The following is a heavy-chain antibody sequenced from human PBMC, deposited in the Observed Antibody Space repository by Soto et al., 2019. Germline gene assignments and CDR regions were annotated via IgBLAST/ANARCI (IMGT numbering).Heavy chain of an antibody. CDR3: AKGRYDFWSPYYFDS. V-gene: IGHV3-9*01. Sequence: GGSLRLSCVDPGLHFDDFAMHWVRHAPGEGLEWVSGSTWNSRVLAYADSVKGRFTISRDNARNSLYLQMDSLRDEDTALYYCAKGRYDFWSPYYFDSWGQGTLVTVSS. J-gene: IGHJ4*02. CDR1: GLHFDDFA. D-gene: IGHD3-3*01. CDR2: STWNSRVL.